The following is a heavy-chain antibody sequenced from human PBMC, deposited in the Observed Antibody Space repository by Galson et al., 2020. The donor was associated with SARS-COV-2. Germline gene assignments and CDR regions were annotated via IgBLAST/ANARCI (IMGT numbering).Heavy chain of an antibody. D-gene: IGHD4-17*01. Sequence: GESLKISCKASGYTFTSYAMNWVRQAPGQGLEWMGWINTNTGNPTYAQGFTGRFVFSLDTSVSTAYLQISSLKAEDTAVYYCARDNVDYGGNERAFDYWGQGTLVTVSS. CDR1: GYTFTSYA. CDR2: INTNTGNP. J-gene: IGHJ4*02. CDR3: ARDNVDYGGNERAFDY. V-gene: IGHV7-4-1*02.